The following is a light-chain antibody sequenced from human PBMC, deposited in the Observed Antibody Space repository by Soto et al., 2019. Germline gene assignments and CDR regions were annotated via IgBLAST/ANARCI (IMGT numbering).Light chain of an antibody. CDR1: QSVNSR. CDR2: GAS. J-gene: IGKJ5*01. V-gene: IGKV3-20*01. CDR3: QNYGRSPIT. Sequence: EIVMAQSPVTLSVSPVESATLSCRASQSVNSRLAWYQHKPGQAPRLLISGASSRATGIPDRFSGSGSATDFTLTISRLEPEDFALYYCQNYGRSPITCGQGKRREIK.